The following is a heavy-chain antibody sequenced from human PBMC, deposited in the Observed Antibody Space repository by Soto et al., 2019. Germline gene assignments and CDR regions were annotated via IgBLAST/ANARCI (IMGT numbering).Heavy chain of an antibody. Sequence: ASVKVSCKASGYTFSGFYMHWVRQAPGQGLEWMGWINPNSGGTKSAEKFQGRVTMTRDTSISTAYMELSRLTSDDTAVYYCASAAVTGTAGLDFSGPGTLLTVSS. J-gene: IGHJ4*02. V-gene: IGHV1-2*02. CDR1: GYTFSGFY. CDR2: INPNSGGT. CDR3: ASAAVTGTAGLDF. D-gene: IGHD6-19*01.